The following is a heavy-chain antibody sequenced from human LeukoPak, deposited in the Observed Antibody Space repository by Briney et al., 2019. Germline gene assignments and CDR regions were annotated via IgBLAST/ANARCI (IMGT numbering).Heavy chain of an antibody. D-gene: IGHD2-2*01. V-gene: IGHV1-2*02. CDR1: GYTFTGYY. CDR2: INPNSGGT. Sequence: GASVKVSCKASGYTFTGYYMYWVRQAPGQGLEWMGWINPNSGGTNYAQKFQGRVTMTKDTSISTAYMELSSLRSDDTAVYYCARAPGVPADPFDYWGQGTLVTVSS. CDR3: ARAPGVPADPFDY. J-gene: IGHJ4*02.